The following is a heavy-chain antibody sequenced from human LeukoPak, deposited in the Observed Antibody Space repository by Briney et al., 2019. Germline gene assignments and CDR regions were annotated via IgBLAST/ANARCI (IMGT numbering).Heavy chain of an antibody. D-gene: IGHD3-3*01. CDR2: IYYSGST. V-gene: IGHV4-39*01. Sequence: SETLSPTCTVSGGSIRSHYWGWIRQPPGKGLEWIGSIYYSGSTYYNPSLKSRVTISVDTSKNQFSLKLSSVTAADTAVYYCARHYDFWSGYYHFDYWGQGTLVTVSS. J-gene: IGHJ4*02. CDR3: ARHYDFWSGYYHFDY. CDR1: GGSIRSHY.